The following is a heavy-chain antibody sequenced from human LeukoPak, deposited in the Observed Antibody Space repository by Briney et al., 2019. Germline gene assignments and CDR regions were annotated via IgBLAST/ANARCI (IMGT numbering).Heavy chain of an antibody. CDR2: IWYDGSNK. CDR3: ARDTSAGYSYGSYFDY. Sequence: GGSLRLSCAASGFTFSSYGMHWVRQAPGKGLEWVAVIWYDGSNKCYADSVKGRFTISRDNSKNTLYLQMNSLRAEDTAVYYCARDTSAGYSYGSYFDYWGQGTLVTVSS. CDR1: GFTFSSYG. J-gene: IGHJ4*02. V-gene: IGHV3-33*01. D-gene: IGHD5-18*01.